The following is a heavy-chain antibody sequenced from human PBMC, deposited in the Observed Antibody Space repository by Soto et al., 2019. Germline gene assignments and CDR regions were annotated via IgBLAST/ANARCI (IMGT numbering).Heavy chain of an antibody. J-gene: IGHJ4*02. V-gene: IGHV4-34*01. D-gene: IGHD2-8*02. CDR3: ARGQSSLLLDC. Sequence: SETLSLTCAVCGGSFSGYYWSWIRQPPGKGLEWIGEINHSGSTNYNPSLKSRVTISVDTSKNQFSLKLSSVTAADTAVYYCARGQSSLLLDCWGQGVLVTVSS. CDR1: GGSFSGYY. CDR2: INHSGST.